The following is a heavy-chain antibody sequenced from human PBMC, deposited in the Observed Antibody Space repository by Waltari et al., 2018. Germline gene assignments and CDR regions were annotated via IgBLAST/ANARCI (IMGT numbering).Heavy chain of an antibody. CDR3: ARDVTGYYYFDL. J-gene: IGHJ2*01. CDR2: INSVGDT. V-gene: IGHV3-53*01. Sequence: EVQLVESGGGLIQPGGSLRLSCAASGFTVSSNYMSWVRQAPGKGLEWVSVINSVGDTHYADSVKGRFTISRDSSKNTVYLQMSTLRAEDTALYYCARDVTGYYYFDLWGRGTL. CDR1: GFTVSSNY.